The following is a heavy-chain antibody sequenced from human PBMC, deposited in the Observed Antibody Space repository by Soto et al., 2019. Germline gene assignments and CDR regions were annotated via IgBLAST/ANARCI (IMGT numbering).Heavy chain of an antibody. Sequence: QVQLQESGPGLVKPSETLSLTCTVSGGSISSYYWSWIRQPPGKGLEWIGYIYYSGSTNYNPTLNRGVSIPVDTSKTQLTLTLISVTDEDTAEYYCEGSYSSSKITVYWGQGTLVTVSS. CDR3: EGSYSSSKITVY. D-gene: IGHD6-6*01. CDR1: GGSISSYY. J-gene: IGHJ4*02. CDR2: IYYSGST. V-gene: IGHV4-59*01.